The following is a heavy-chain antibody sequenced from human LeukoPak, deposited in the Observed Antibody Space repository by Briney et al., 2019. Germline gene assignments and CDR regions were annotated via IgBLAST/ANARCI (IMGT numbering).Heavy chain of an antibody. CDR3: ARGLGSYSTTWYPPLRY. CDR2: MNPGSGDT. V-gene: IGHV1-8*01. CDR1: GFTFTTHD. J-gene: IGHJ4*02. D-gene: IGHD2/OR15-2a*01. Sequence: ASVKVSCKTSGFTFTTHDINWVRQATGKGLEWMGWMNPGSGDTGYEQRFQGRVTMTRDTSINTAYMELCSLRSEDAAIYYCARGLGSYSTTWYPPLRYWGQGTLVTVSS.